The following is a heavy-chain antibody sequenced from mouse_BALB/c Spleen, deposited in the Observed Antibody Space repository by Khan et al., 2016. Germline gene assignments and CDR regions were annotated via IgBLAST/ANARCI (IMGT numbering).Heavy chain of an antibody. CDR1: GYTFTNYG. CDR2: INTYTGEP. CDR3: ARGDTRFAY. V-gene: IGHV9-3-1*01. J-gene: IGHJ3*01. Sequence: QIQLVQSGPELKKPGETVKISCKASGYTFTNYGMNWVKQAPGKGLKWMDWINTYTGEPTYADDFKGRFAFSLETSASTAYLQINNLKNEDTATYFCARGDTRFAYWGQGTLVTVSA.